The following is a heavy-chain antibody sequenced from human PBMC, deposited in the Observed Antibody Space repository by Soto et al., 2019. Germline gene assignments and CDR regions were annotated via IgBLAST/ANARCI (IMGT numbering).Heavy chain of an antibody. Sequence: SETLSLTCAIYNSALGAFHWTWIRQPPGKGLEWIGELIHGGSTNYNPSLKSRVTFSLDTSKSQFSLHVMSVTAADTAVYYCARSPLSYDYVRQTWREVGDSFDVWGRGTSVTVSS. CDR3: ARSPLSYDYVRQTWREVGDSFDV. CDR2: LIHGGST. J-gene: IGHJ3*01. D-gene: IGHD3-10*02. V-gene: IGHV4-34*12. CDR1: NSALGAFH.